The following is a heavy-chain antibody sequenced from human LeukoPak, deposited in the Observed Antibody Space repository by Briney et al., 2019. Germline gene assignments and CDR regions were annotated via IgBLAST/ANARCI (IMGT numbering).Heavy chain of an antibody. V-gene: IGHV3-48*03. CDR1: GFTFSGIE. D-gene: IGHD3-9*01. J-gene: IGHJ6*02. CDR3: ARERYGSCVGGMDV. CDR2: ISSSGSTR. Sequence: GGSLRFSGAASGFTFSGIEMNWVRQAPGKGREWVSYISSSGSTRDYADSVEGRFTVSTDNAKNSLYLQMNSLRAEETAVYYCARERYGSCVGGMDVWGQGTTVTVSS.